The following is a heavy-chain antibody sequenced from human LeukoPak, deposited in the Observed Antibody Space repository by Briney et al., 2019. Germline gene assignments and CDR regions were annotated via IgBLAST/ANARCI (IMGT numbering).Heavy chain of an antibody. Sequence: SETLSLTCSGSGVSISSGSNYWGWIRQPPGKTLEWIGSIYSSGSTYYNSSLKSRVIILIDTSKNHFSLTLNPVTAADTAVYYCTRSDGYGLVGIWGQGTMVTVSS. CDR2: IYSSGST. D-gene: IGHD3-10*01. CDR3: TRSDGYGLVGI. J-gene: IGHJ3*01. CDR1: GVSISSGSNY. V-gene: IGHV4-39*07.